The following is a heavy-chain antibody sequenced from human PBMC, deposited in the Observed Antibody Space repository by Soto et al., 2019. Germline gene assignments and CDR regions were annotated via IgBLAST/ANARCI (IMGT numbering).Heavy chain of an antibody. V-gene: IGHV1-69*01. J-gene: IGHJ4*02. CDR3: ARGDSGYVWFNEI. CDR1: GGLFSTYA. CDR2: IIPVFATT. D-gene: IGHD3-22*01. Sequence: QAQLVQSGAEVKKSGSSVKVSCKASGGLFSTYAISWVRQAPGQGLEWMGGIIPVFATTYYAEKSEGRVTITADESTNTAYMELSSLRSEDTAMYYCARGDSGYVWFNEIWGQGTLVTVSS.